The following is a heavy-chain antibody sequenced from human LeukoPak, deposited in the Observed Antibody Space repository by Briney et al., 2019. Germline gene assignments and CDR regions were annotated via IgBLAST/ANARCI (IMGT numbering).Heavy chain of an antibody. J-gene: IGHJ6*03. Sequence: GESLKISCKGSGYSFTSYWIGWVRQMPGKGLEWMGIIYPGDSDTRYSPSFQGQVTISADKSISTAYLQWSSLKASDTAMYYCATSNGYCSGGSCYSYYYYMDVWGKGTTVTVSS. D-gene: IGHD2-15*01. CDR3: ATSNGYCSGGSCYSYYYYMDV. V-gene: IGHV5-51*01. CDR2: IYPGDSDT. CDR1: GYSFTSYW.